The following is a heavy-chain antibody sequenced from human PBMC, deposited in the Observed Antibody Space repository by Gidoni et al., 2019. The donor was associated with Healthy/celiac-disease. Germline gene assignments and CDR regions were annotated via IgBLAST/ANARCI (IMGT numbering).Heavy chain of an antibody. J-gene: IGHJ4*02. CDR1: GYNFPSYY. D-gene: IGHD2-15*01. Sequence: QEQLVHSEAEVKNPGDSGKVSYKESGYNFPSYYIHWVRQPPVQWHGWMGIINPRGGSTSYAQKFQGRLTMTRDTSTSTVYMGLSSLRSEATATYYCARVNGSYIMPFYYWGQGTLVTVSS. CDR3: ARVNGSYIMPFYY. V-gene: IGHV1-46*01. CDR2: INPRGGST.